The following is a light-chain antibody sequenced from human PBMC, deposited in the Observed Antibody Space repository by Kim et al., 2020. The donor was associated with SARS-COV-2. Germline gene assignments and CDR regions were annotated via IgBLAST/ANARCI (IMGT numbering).Light chain of an antibody. CDR1: SLRKYD. CDR2: GKN. Sequence: SSELTQDPAVSVALGQTVRITCQGDSLRKYDASWYQQKAGQAPVLVNFGKNNRPSGIPDRFSGSSSGNTASLTITGAQAEDEADYYCNSRDSSGNHWVFGGGTQLTVL. CDR3: NSRDSSGNHWV. V-gene: IGLV3-19*01. J-gene: IGLJ3*02.